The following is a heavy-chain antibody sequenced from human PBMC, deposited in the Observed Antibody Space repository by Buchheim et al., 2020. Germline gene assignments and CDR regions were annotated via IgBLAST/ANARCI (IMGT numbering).Heavy chain of an antibody. V-gene: IGHV4-30-4*01. J-gene: IGHJ4*02. Sequence: QVKLQESGPGLVKPSQTLSLTCTVSGDSLSDDFSYRTWVRQPPGKGLEWIGYIRGGGTTYYNPSLRSRLSFSRNTSRNQFPLELTSVTAADTATYFCAKDTGMGAPHWGQGTL. CDR1: GDSLSDDFSY. D-gene: IGHD3-16*01. CDR3: AKDTGMGAPH. CDR2: IRGGGTT.